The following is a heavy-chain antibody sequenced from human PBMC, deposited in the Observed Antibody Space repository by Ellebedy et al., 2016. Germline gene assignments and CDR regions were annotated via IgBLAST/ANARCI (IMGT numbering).Heavy chain of an antibody. J-gene: IGHJ4*02. CDR2: IYAGGTT. Sequence: GGSLRLSCAASGFTFSSYWMHWVRQAPGKGLEWVSVIYAGGTTFYADSVKGRFTISRDNSKNTLYLQMNRLRAEDTAMYYFARGNTIPGPEPLDYWGQGTLITVSS. V-gene: IGHV3-66*01. CDR3: ARGNTIPGPEPLDY. CDR1: GFTFSSYW. D-gene: IGHD1-14*01.